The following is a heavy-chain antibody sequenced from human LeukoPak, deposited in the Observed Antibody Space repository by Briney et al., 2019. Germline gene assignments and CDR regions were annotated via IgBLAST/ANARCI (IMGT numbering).Heavy chain of an antibody. CDR1: GFTFSSYS. CDR2: ISSSSSYI. CDR3: ARDQPSGSIFDWRTGPTTDFDY. D-gene: IGHD3-9*01. J-gene: IGHJ4*02. Sequence: KAGGSLRLSCAASGFTFSSYSMNWVRQVPGKGLEWVSSISSSSSYIYYADSVKGRFTISRDNAKNSLYLQMNSLRAEDTAVYYCARDQPSGSIFDWRTGPTTDFDYWGQGTLVTVSS. V-gene: IGHV3-21*01.